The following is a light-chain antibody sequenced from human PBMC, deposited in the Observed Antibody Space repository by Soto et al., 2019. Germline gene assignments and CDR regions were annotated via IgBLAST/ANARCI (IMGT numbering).Light chain of an antibody. CDR2: FGS. CDR1: QSLLYNNTYNY. CDR3: MQALQSLT. Sequence: EILMTQSPLTLPVTPGEPSSISCRSSQSLLYNNTYNYLDWYVQKPGQSPQLLIYFGSNRAPGVPDRFSGSGSGTDFTLKINRVEAEDVATYYCMQALQSLTFGQGTRLEIK. J-gene: IGKJ5*01. V-gene: IGKV2-28*01.